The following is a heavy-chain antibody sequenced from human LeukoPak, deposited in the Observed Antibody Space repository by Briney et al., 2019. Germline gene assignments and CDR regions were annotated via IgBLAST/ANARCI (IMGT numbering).Heavy chain of an antibody. CDR2: INHSGST. D-gene: IGHD6-6*01. Sequence: SETLSLTCAVYGGSFSGYYWSWIRQPPGKGLEWIGEINHSGSTNYNPSLKSRVTISVDTSKNQFSLKLSSVTAADTAAYYCARHGVYSSSSYFDYLGQGTLVTVSS. J-gene: IGHJ4*02. CDR3: ARHGVYSSSSYFDY. CDR1: GGSFSGYY. V-gene: IGHV4-34*01.